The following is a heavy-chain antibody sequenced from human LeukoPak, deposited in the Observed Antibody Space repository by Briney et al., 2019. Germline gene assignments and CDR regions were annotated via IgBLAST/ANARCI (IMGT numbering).Heavy chain of an antibody. J-gene: IGHJ1*01. CDR2: IYHSGST. D-gene: IGHD6-13*01. Sequence: SETLSLTCAVSGGSISSSNWWSWVRQPPGKGLEWIGEIYHSGSTYYNPSLKSRVTISVDTSENQLSLKLSSVTAADTAVYYCARVAAGIGFFQHWGQGTLVTVSS. CDR1: GGSISSSNW. V-gene: IGHV4-4*02. CDR3: ARVAAGIGFFQH.